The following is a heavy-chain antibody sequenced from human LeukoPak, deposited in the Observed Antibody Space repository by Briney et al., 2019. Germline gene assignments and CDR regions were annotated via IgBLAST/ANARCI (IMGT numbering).Heavy chain of an antibody. Sequence: ASVKVSCKASGYTFTSYGISWVRQAPGQGLEWMGWISAYNGNTNYAQKLQGRVTMTTDTSTSTAYMELRSLRSDDTAVYYCARDVWRVRDGYNSPLDYWGQGTLVTVSS. CDR1: GYTFTSYG. CDR2: ISAYNGNT. D-gene: IGHD5-24*01. V-gene: IGHV1-18*01. J-gene: IGHJ4*02. CDR3: ARDVWRVRDGYNSPLDY.